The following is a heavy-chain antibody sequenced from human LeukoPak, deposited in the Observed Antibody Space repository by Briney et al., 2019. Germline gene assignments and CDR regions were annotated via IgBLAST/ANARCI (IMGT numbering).Heavy chain of an antibody. CDR3: ALNYYDSEFGMDV. CDR2: IYYSGST. Sequence: SETLSLTCTVSGGSISSGGYYWSWIRQHPGKGLEWIGYIYYSGSTYYNPSLKSRVTISVDTSKNQFSLKLGSVTAADTAVYYCALNYYDSEFGMDVWGQGTTVTVSS. J-gene: IGHJ6*02. D-gene: IGHD3-22*01. V-gene: IGHV4-31*03. CDR1: GGSISSGGYY.